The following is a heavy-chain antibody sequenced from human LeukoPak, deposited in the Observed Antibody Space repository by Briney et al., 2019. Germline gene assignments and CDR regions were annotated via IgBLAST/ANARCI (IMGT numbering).Heavy chain of an antibody. CDR2: IYYSGRT. D-gene: IGHD4-23*01. Sequence: PSETLSLTCTVSGSSINSSNCFWGWIRQPPGKGLEWVGNIYYSGRTWYNPSLKSRVIISVDTSKNQFSLRLNSVTAADTAVYYCARIHGGSRLRYFAFDYWGQGTLATVSS. CDR1: GSSINSSNCF. J-gene: IGHJ4*02. V-gene: IGHV4-39*07. CDR3: ARIHGGSRLRYFAFDY.